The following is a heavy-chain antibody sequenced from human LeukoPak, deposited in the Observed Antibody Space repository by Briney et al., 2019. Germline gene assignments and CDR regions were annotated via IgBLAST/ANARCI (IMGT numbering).Heavy chain of an antibody. V-gene: IGHV3-33*01. CDR2: IWYDGSNK. CDR1: GFTFSSYG. D-gene: IGHD6-19*01. CDR3: ARDHPSGWNDY. Sequence: QPGGSLRLSCAASGFTFSSYGMPWVRQAPGKGLEWVAVIWYDGSNKYYADSVKGRFTISRDNSKNTLYLQMNSLRAEDTAVYYCARDHPSGWNDYWGQGTLVTVSS. J-gene: IGHJ4*02.